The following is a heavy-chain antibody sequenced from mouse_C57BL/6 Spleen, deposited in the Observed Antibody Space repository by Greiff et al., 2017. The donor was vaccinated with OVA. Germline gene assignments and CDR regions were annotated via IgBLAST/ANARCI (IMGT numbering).Heavy chain of an antibody. CDR3: ARLGYYGLLMDY. CDR1: GFSLTSYG. D-gene: IGHD1-2*01. CDR2: IWSDGST. Sequence: VQLVESGPGLVAPSQSLSITCTVSGFSLTSYGVNWVRQTPGKGLEWLVVIWSDGSTTYNSALNSRMSISKDNSKSQVFLKMNSLQTDDTAMDYCARLGYYGLLMDYWGKGTSVTVSS. J-gene: IGHJ4*01. V-gene: IGHV2-6*02.